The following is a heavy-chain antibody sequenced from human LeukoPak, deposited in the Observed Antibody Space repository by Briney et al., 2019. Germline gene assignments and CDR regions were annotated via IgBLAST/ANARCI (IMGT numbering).Heavy chain of an antibody. V-gene: IGHV3-21*04. D-gene: IGHD4-17*01. CDR1: GFTFSSYS. Sequence: GGSLRLSCAASGFTFSSYSMNWVRQAPGKGLEWVSSISSSSSYIYYADSVKGRFTISRDNAKNSLYLQMNSLRAEDTAVYYCARDHGTTVTQDTIGYYYGMDVWGQGTTVTVSS. J-gene: IGHJ6*02. CDR3: ARDHGTTVTQDTIGYYYGMDV. CDR2: ISSSSSYI.